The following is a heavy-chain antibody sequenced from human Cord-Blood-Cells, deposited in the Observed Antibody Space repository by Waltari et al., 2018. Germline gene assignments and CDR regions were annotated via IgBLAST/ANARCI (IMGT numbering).Heavy chain of an antibody. CDR2: IFPSGSP. J-gene: IGHJ4*02. CDR1: GYSISSGYY. D-gene: IGHD6-6*01. V-gene: IGHV4-38-2*02. CDR3: ARDQAGGIEQLVDY. Sequence: QVQLQESGPGLVKPSETLSLTCTVSGYSISSGYYWGWIRQPPGRGLDWIGSIFPSGSPHYHPSLKSRVTISVDTSKTQFSLKLSSVTAADTAVYYCARDQAGGIEQLVDYWGQGTLVTVSS.